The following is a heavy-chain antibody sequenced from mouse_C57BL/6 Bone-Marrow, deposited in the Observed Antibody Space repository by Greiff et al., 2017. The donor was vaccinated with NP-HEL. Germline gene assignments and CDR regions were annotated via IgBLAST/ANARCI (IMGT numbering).Heavy chain of an antibody. J-gene: IGHJ2*01. CDR2: IYPGSGNT. V-gene: IGHV1-76*01. Sequence: VQLQQSGAELVRPGASVKLSCKASGYTFTDYYINWVKQRPGQGLEWIARIYPGSGNTYYNEKFKGKATLTAEKSSSTAYMQLSSLTSEDSAVYFCAIWGWGFDYWGQGTPLTVSS. CDR3: AIWGWGFDY. D-gene: IGHD3-3*01. CDR1: GYTFTDYY.